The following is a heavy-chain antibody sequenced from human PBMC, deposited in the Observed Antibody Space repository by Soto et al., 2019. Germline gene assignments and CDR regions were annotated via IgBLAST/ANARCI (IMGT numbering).Heavy chain of an antibody. CDR1: GFTFSSYG. CDR3: ANLGSGIHFDY. CDR2: ISYDGSNK. J-gene: IGHJ4*02. Sequence: SLRLSCAASGFTFSSYGMHWVRQAPGKGLEWVAVISYDGSNKYYADSVKGRFTISRDNSKNTLYLQMNSLRAEDTAVYYCANLGSGIHFDYWGQGTLVTVSS. V-gene: IGHV3-30*18. D-gene: IGHD3-3*01.